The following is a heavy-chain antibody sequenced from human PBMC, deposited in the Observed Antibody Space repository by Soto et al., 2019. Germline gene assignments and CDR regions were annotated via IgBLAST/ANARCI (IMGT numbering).Heavy chain of an antibody. J-gene: IGHJ6*02. CDR3: AKISSLGRSRGWWDYCYGMDV. CDR1: GYTFTSYD. Sequence: QVQRVQSGAEVKKPGASVKVSCKASGYTFTSYDISWVRQAPGQGLEWMGWVNPNSGNTGYAQRFKGRVTMTRNTSTRTAYMELSSLRSEGTAVYYCAKISSLGRSRGWWDYCYGMDVWGQGTTFTVSS. CDR2: VNPNSGNT. D-gene: IGHD6-19*01. V-gene: IGHV1-8*01.